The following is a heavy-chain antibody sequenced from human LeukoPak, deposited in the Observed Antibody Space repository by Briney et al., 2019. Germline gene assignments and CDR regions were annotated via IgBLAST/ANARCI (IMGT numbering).Heavy chain of an antibody. CDR1: GYSISSGYY. J-gene: IGHJ6*03. V-gene: IGHV4-38-2*01. Sequence: SETLSLTCAVSGYSISSGYYLGWIRQPPGTGLEWIGIIYHRGSTYYNPSLKSRVTISVDTSKNQFSLKLSSVTAADTAVYYCARPVDYYYYYMDVWGKGTTVTVSS. CDR3: ARPVDYYYYYMDV. CDR2: IYHRGST. D-gene: IGHD4-23*01.